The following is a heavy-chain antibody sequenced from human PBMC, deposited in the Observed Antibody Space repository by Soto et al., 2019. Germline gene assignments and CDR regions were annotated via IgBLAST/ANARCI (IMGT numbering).Heavy chain of an antibody. D-gene: IGHD6-25*01. Sequence: GASVKVSCKASGYTFTSYGISWVRQAPGQGLEWMGGIIPIFGTANYAQKFQGRVTITADESTSTAYMELSSLRSEDTAVYYCARGAAYDAFDIWGQGTMVTVSS. V-gene: IGHV1-69*13. CDR2: IIPIFGTA. J-gene: IGHJ3*02. CDR1: GYTFTSYG. CDR3: ARGAAYDAFDI.